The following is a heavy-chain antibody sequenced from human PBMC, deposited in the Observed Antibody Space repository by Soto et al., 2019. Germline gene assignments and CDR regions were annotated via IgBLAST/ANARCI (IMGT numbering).Heavy chain of an antibody. Sequence: PSETLSLTCTVSGGSVTSDEDYWTGIGQSPGKGLEWIGYISNSGSTGYNPSLKTRLSMSVDRSKNQFTLRLTSVTAADTAVYFCATESGSTYGYFDHWGQGTQVTVSS. CDR2: ISNSGST. V-gene: IGHV4-30-4*01. J-gene: IGHJ4*02. CDR1: GGSVTSDEDY. CDR3: ATESGSTYGYFDH. D-gene: IGHD5-18*01.